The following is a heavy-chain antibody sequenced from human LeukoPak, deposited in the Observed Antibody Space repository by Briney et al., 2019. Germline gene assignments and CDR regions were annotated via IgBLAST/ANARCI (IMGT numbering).Heavy chain of an antibody. Sequence: SETLSLTCAVYGGSFSGYYWSWIRQPPGKGLEWIGEINHSGSTNYNPSLKSRVTISVDTSKNQFSLKLSSVTAADTAVYYCARAPVYYDSSFDYWGQGTLVTVSS. V-gene: IGHV4-34*01. CDR1: GGSFSGYY. D-gene: IGHD3-22*01. CDR3: ARAPVYYDSSFDY. CDR2: INHSGST. J-gene: IGHJ4*02.